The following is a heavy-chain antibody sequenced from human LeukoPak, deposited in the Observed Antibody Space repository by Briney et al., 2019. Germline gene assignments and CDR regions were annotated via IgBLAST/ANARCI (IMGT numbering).Heavy chain of an antibody. CDR2: ISGDGLTT. CDR3: AKGLNGVSFSFDY. V-gene: IGHV3-43*02. CDR1: GFTFGDYA. Sequence: GGSLRLSCAASGFTFGDYAMHWVRQTPGKGLEWVSLISGDGLTTHYGDPVRGRFTISRNNSKNSLYLQMNGLRTEDTAFYYCAKGLNGVSFSFDYWGRGTLVTVSS. D-gene: IGHD2-8*01. J-gene: IGHJ4*02.